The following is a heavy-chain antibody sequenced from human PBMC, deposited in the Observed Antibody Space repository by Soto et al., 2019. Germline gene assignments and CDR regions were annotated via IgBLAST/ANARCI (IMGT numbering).Heavy chain of an antibody. CDR1: GYTFTSYD. J-gene: IGHJ4*02. V-gene: IGHV1-8*01. Sequence: ASVKVSCKASGYTFTSYDIHWVRQATGQGLEWMGWMNPXXXXXXXXXXXXXXVTMTSDTSISTAHMELSSLRSEDTAVYYCARRAETNGWNGFGADKYYFDFWGQGTLVTVSS. CDR2: MNPXXXXX. D-gene: IGHD1-1*01. CDR3: ARRAETNGWNGFGADKYYFDF.